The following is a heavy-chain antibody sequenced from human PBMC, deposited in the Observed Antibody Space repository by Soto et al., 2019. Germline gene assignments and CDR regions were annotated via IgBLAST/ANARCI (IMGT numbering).Heavy chain of an antibody. CDR3: ASGYYDFWSGYYMRQRH. CDR2: INHSGST. CDR1: GGSFSGYY. Sequence: KTSETLSLTCAVYGGSFSGYYWSWIRQPPGKGLEWIGEINHSGSTNYNPSLKSRVTISVDTSKNQFSLKLSSVTAADTAVYYCASGYYDFWSGYYMRQRHWGQGTLVTVSS. D-gene: IGHD3-3*01. J-gene: IGHJ4*02. V-gene: IGHV4-34*01.